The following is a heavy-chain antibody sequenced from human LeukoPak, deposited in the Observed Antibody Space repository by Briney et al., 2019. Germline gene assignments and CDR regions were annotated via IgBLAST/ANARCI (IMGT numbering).Heavy chain of an antibody. D-gene: IGHD1-26*01. Sequence: ASVTVSCTPSGYTFTGYYMYWLRQAPGQGLEWMRWINPNSGGTNYAQDFHGRVTMTRDKSSSTAYMELSRLRSDDTAVYYCARAGDSGNLGWGQGTLVTVAS. CDR2: INPNSGGT. CDR3: ARAGDSGNLG. J-gene: IGHJ4*02. V-gene: IGHV1-2*02. CDR1: GYTFTGYY.